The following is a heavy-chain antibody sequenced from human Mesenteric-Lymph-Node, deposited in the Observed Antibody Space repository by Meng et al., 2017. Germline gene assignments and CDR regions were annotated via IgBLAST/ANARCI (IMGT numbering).Heavy chain of an antibody. CDR2: INHSGST. V-gene: IGHV4-34*01. CDR3: ARGNWFDP. Sequence: QVQLQQWGAGLLKPSETLSLTCAVYGGSFSGYYWSWIRQPPGKGLEXIGEINHSGSTNYNPSLKSRVTISVDTSKNQFSLKLSSVTAADTAVYYCARGNWFDPWGQGTLVTDSS. J-gene: IGHJ5*02. CDR1: GGSFSGYY.